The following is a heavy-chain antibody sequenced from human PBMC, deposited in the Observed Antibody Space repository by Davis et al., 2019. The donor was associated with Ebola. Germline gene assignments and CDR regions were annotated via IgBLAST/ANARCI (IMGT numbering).Heavy chain of an antibody. V-gene: IGHV1-8*02. CDR2: MNPNSGNT. CDR1: GYTFTSYG. J-gene: IGHJ5*02. CDR3: ARGGSSSFNWFDP. Sequence: ASVKVSCKASGYTFTSYGISWVRQATGQGLEWMGWMNPNSGNTGYAQKFQGRVTMTRNTSISTAYMELSSLRSEDTAVYYCARGGSSSFNWFDPWGQGTLVTVSS. D-gene: IGHD6-13*01.